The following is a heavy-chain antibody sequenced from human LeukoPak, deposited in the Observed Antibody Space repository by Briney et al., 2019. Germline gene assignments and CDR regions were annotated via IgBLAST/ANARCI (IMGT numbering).Heavy chain of an antibody. J-gene: IGHJ6*03. CDR2: IYYSGST. D-gene: IGHD3-10*01. Sequence: SETLSLTCSVSGDSISNSSCYWGWIRQPPGKGLEWIGTIYYSGSTYYNPSLKRRFTISASTSKNQFSLKLNSVTAADTAVYYCARHVSLFGSGNYAYYYYYMDFWGKGTTVTVS. CDR3: ARHVSLFGSGNYAYYYYYMDF. V-gene: IGHV4-39*01. CDR1: GDSISNSSCY.